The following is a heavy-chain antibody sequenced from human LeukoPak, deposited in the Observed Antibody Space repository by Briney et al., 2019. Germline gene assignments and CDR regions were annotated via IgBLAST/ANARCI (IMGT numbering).Heavy chain of an antibody. CDR2: IKQDGSEK. D-gene: IGHD3-3*01. CDR3: ARAEGDFWSGYYYYYMDV. Sequence: GGSLRLSCAASGFTFSSYWMSWVGQAPGRELEWWANIKQDGSEKYYVDSVKGRFTISRDNAKNSLYLQMNSLRAEDTAVYYCARAEGDFWSGYYYYYMDVWGKGTTVTVSS. CDR1: GFTFSSYW. J-gene: IGHJ6*03. V-gene: IGHV3-7*01.